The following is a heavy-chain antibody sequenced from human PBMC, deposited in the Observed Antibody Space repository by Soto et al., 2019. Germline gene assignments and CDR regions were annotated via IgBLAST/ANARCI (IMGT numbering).Heavy chain of an antibody. J-gene: IGHJ5*02. Sequence: SETLSLTCTVSGGSISSGGYYWSWIRQHPGKGLEWIGYIYYSGSTYYNPSLKSRVTISVDTSKNQFSLKLSSVTAADTAVYYCARGITIHMYNWFDPWGQGTLVTVSS. CDR2: IYYSGST. CDR1: GGSISSGGYY. V-gene: IGHV4-31*03. CDR3: ARGITIHMYNWFDP. D-gene: IGHD3-3*01.